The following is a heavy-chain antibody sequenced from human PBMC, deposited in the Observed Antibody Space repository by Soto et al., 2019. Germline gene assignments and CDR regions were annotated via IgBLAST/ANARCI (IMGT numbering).Heavy chain of an antibody. J-gene: IGHJ4*02. CDR1: GFTFSSYA. Sequence: GGSLRLSCAASGFTFSSYAMSWVRQAPGKGLEWVSAISGSGGSTYYADSVKGRFTISRDNSKNTLYLQMNSLRAEDTAVYYSARVLLRFLEWVLGPNDYWGQGTLVTVSS. CDR2: ISGSGGST. CDR3: ARVLLRFLEWVLGPNDY. D-gene: IGHD3-3*01. V-gene: IGHV3-23*01.